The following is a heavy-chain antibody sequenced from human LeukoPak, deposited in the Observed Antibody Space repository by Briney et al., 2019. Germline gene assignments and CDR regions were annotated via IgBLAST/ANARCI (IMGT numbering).Heavy chain of an antibody. J-gene: IGHJ4*02. Sequence: GGSLRLSCAASGFTFSNFWMHWVRQAPGKGLVWVSHINSYGSTTNYADSVKGRFTISRDNSKNTLYLQMDSLRGEDTAVYYCAKDFRIGYSAHFDYWGQGALVTVSS. CDR3: AKDFRIGYSAHFDY. CDR2: INSYGSTT. V-gene: IGHV3-74*01. CDR1: GFTFSNFW. D-gene: IGHD2-21*01.